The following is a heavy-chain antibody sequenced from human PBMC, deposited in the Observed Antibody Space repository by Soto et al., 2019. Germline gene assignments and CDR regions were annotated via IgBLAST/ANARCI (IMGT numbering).Heavy chain of an antibody. Sequence: QVQLQESGPGLVKPSQTLSLTCTVSGGSISSVNYYWTWIRQHPGRGLEWIGYIYYSGSTYSNPSLKMRLSISIDTSRNQFSLNLTSVTAADTAMYYCAREGGDGVDYWGQGTLGTVSS. CDR2: IYYSGST. J-gene: IGHJ4*02. CDR1: GGSISSVNYY. CDR3: AREGGDGVDY. D-gene: IGHD3-16*01. V-gene: IGHV4-31*03.